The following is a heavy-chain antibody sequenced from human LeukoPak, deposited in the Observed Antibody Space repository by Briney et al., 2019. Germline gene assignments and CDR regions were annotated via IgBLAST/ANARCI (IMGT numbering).Heavy chain of an antibody. CDR1: GYSFTSYW. CDR3: ARRYDILTGYPYYFDY. CDR2: IYPGDSDT. J-gene: IGHJ4*02. D-gene: IGHD3-9*01. Sequence: GESLKISCKGSGYSFTSYWIGWVRQMPGKGLDWMGIIYPGDSDTRYSPSFQGQVTISADKSISTAYLQWSSLKASDTAMYYCARRYDILTGYPYYFDYWGQGTLVTVSS. V-gene: IGHV5-51*01.